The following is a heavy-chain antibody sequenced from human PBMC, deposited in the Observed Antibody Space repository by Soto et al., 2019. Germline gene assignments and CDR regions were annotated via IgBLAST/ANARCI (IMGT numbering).Heavy chain of an antibody. CDR2: ISWNGAAT. CDR1: GFTFDDYA. J-gene: IGHJ4*02. D-gene: IGHD3-10*01. CDR3: ANLPLYGSGFDC. V-gene: IGHV3-9*01. Sequence: EVQLVESGGGLVQPGGSLRLSCAASGFTFDDYAIHWVRKATGKGLEWVSGISWNGAATGYMNSVKGRFSISRDNTKNTLYLQINSLRSEDTAVYYCANLPLYGSGFDCWGQGTLVTVSS.